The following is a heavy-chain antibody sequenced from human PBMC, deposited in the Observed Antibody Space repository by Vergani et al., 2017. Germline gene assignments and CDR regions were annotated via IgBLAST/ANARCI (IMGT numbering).Heavy chain of an antibody. V-gene: IGHV3-23*01. CDR2: ISGSGGNT. CDR3: AKARDPNCKGGNCYSYYYGLDL. D-gene: IGHD2-21*01. CDR1: GFTFASYA. Sequence: EVHLLESGGNLIQPGGSLRLPCGASGFTFASYAMTWVRLAPGKGLQWVSAISGSGGNTFYTDSVKGRFTISRDNSKYILYLQMNSLRVEDTSIYYCAKARDPNCKGGNCYSYYYGLDLWGQGTTVTVSS. J-gene: IGHJ6*02.